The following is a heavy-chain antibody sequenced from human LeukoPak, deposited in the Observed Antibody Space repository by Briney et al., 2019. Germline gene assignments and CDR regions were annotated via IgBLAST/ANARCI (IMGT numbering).Heavy chain of an antibody. CDR3: ARDWDSRGWKDEY. D-gene: IGHD6-19*01. J-gene: IGHJ4*02. CDR2: ISGDNGDR. CDR1: GYTLPHYC. V-gene: IGHV1-18*01. Sequence: ASVKVSCKACGYTLPHYCISRVRQAPAHALEGMGWISGDNGDRDYEQSLQGRVTMTIDTSTSTGYMELRSLRSDDTAVYYCARDWDSRGWKDEYWGEGAQVT.